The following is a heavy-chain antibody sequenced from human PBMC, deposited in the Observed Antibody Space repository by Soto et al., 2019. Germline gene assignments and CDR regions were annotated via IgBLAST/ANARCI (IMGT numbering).Heavy chain of an antibody. CDR3: ASGVVPAAMEYYYYYMDV. D-gene: IGHD2-2*01. Sequence: SETLSLTCTVSGGSISSGGYYWSWIRQHPGKGLEWIGYIYYSGSTYYNPSLKSRVTISVDTSKNQFSLKLSSVTAADTAVYYCASGVVPAAMEYYYYYMDVWGKGTTVTVSS. V-gene: IGHV4-31*03. CDR1: GGSISSGGYY. J-gene: IGHJ6*03. CDR2: IYYSGST.